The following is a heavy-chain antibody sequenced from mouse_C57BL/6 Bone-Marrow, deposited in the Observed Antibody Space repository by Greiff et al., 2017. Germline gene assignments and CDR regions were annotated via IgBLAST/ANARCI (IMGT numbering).Heavy chain of an antibody. J-gene: IGHJ2*01. V-gene: IGHV1-64*01. CDR1: GYTFTSYW. Sequence: VLLQQPGAELVKPGASVKLSCKASGYTFTSYWMHWVKQRPGQGLEWIGMIHPNSGSTNYIEKFKSKATLTVAKSSSTAYMQLSRLTSEDTAVYDGARRAHFYYGNSYDFDYWGQGTTLTVSA. D-gene: IGHD2-1*01. CDR2: IHPNSGST. CDR3: ARRAHFYYGNSYDFDY.